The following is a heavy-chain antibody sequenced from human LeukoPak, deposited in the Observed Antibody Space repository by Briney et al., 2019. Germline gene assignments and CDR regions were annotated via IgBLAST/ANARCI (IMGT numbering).Heavy chain of an antibody. CDR1: GFTFSSYW. CDR3: AKGGPDSSGYYWDWFDP. Sequence: GGSLRLSCAASGFTFSSYWMSWVRQAPGKGLEWVANIKQDGSEKYYVDSVKGRFTISRDNSKNTLYLQMNSLRAEDTAVYYCAKGGPDSSGYYWDWFDPWGQGTLVTVSS. CDR2: IKQDGSEK. J-gene: IGHJ5*02. V-gene: IGHV3-7*03. D-gene: IGHD3-22*01.